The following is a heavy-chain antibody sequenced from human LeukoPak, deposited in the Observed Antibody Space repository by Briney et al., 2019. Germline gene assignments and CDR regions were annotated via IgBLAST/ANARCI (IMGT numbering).Heavy chain of an antibody. CDR1: GYTFSDYY. CDR2: INPNSGGT. D-gene: IGHD4-17*01. Sequence: ASVKVSCKASGYTFSDYYIHWMRQAPGQGLEWMGWINPNSGGTNSAQKFQGRVTMTRDTSISTAYMELSRLRSDDTAVYYCARESFSTVTSATDAFDIWGQGTMVTVSS. V-gene: IGHV1-2*02. J-gene: IGHJ3*02. CDR3: ARESFSTVTSATDAFDI.